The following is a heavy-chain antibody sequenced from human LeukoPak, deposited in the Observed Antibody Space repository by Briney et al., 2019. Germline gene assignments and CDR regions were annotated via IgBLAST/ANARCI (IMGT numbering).Heavy chain of an antibody. CDR3: AREAHYDYVWGSYRYLGY. CDR1: GGSISSADSY. V-gene: IGHV4-39*07. D-gene: IGHD3-16*02. J-gene: IGHJ4*02. Sequence: PSQTLSLTCTVSGGSISSADSYWSWVRQPPGKGLEWIGSIYYSGSTYYNPSLKSRVTISVDTSKNQFSLKLSSVTAADTAVYYCAREAHYDYVWGSYRYLGYWGQGTLVTVSS. CDR2: IYYSGST.